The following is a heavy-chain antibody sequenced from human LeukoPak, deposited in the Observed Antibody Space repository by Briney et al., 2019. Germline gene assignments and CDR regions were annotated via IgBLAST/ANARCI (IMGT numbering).Heavy chain of an antibody. CDR1: GGSISSYY. D-gene: IGHD1-14*01. V-gene: IGHV4-59*12. Sequence: SETLSLTCTVSGGSISSYYWSWIRQPPGKGLEWIGYIYYSGSTNYNPSLKSRVTISVDTSKNQFSLKLSSVTAADTAMYYCARTGGATDYWGQGTLVTVSS. CDR2: IYYSGST. J-gene: IGHJ4*02. CDR3: ARTGGATDY.